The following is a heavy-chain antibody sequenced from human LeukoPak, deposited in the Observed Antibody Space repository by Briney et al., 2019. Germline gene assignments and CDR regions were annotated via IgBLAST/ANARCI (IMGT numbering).Heavy chain of an antibody. Sequence: SETLSLTCTVSSYSISSGYYWGWIRQPPGKGLEWIGSIYHSGSTYYNPSLKSRVTISVDTSKNQFSLKLSSVTAADTAVYYCARTLIAAAGRAGWFDPWGQGTLVTVSS. CDR2: IYHSGST. D-gene: IGHD6-13*01. CDR1: SYSISSGYY. V-gene: IGHV4-38-2*02. CDR3: ARTLIAAAGRAGWFDP. J-gene: IGHJ5*02.